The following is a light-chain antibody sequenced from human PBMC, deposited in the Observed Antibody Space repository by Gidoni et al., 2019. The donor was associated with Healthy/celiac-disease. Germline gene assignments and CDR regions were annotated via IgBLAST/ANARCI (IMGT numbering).Light chain of an antibody. CDR2: DVS. Sequence: QSALTQPASVSGSPGQSIPISCTGTRSDVGGYNYVSWYQQHPGKAPKLMIYDVSNRPSGVANRFSGSKSGNTASLTISGLQAEDEADYYCSSYTSSSTARVFGGGTKRTVL. J-gene: IGLJ2*01. V-gene: IGLV2-14*01. CDR3: SSYTSSSTARV. CDR1: RSDVGGYNY.